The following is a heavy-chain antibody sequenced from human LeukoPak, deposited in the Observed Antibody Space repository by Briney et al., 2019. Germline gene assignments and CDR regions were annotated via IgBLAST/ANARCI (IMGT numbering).Heavy chain of an antibody. CDR1: GYTFTGYY. J-gene: IGHJ4*02. Sequence: EASVKVSCKASGYTFTGYYMHWVRQAPGQGLEWMGWINPNSGGTNYAQKFQGRVTMTRDTSISTAYMELSSLRSEDTAVYYCATHVIKTYYYGSGSYYPFDYWGQGTLVTVSS. V-gene: IGHV1-2*02. CDR2: INPNSGGT. CDR3: ATHVIKTYYYGSGSYYPFDY. D-gene: IGHD3-10*01.